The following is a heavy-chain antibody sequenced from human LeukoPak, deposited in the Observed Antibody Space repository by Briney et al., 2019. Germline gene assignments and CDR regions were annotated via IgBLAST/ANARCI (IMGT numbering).Heavy chain of an antibody. CDR2: INHSGST. CDR3: ARRKGYYYDSSGYYFGLDY. V-gene: IGHV4-34*01. CDR1: GGSFSGYY. Sequence: SETLSLTCAVYGGSFSGYYWSWIRQPPGKGLEWIGEINHSGSTNYNPSLKSRVTISVDTSKNQFSLKLSSATAADTAVYYCARRKGYYYDSSGYYFGLDYWGQGTLVTVSS. J-gene: IGHJ4*02. D-gene: IGHD3-22*01.